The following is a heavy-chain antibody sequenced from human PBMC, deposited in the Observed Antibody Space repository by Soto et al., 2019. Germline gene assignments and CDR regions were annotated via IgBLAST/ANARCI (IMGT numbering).Heavy chain of an antibody. CDR1: GGSISGSSYY. CDR3: ARPIISSSPDYDMDV. V-gene: IGHV4-39*01. CDR2: IYYSGTT. Sequence: PXETLSLTCTVSGGSISGSSYYWGWIRQPPGKGLEWIGSIYYSGTTYYNSSLKSRVTISVDTSKNQFSLKLTSVTAADTAVYYCARPIISSSPDYDMDVWGQGTTVTVSS. D-gene: IGHD3-10*01. J-gene: IGHJ6*02.